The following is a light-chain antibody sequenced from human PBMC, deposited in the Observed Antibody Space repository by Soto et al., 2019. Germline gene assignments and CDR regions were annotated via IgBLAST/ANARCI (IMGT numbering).Light chain of an antibody. J-gene: IGLJ2*01. CDR3: QSYDSSVV. CDR2: GNR. V-gene: IGLV1-40*01. CDR1: SSNIGAGYD. Sequence: QSVLTQPPSVSGAPGQRVTISCTGSSSNIGAGYDVHWYQQLPGAAPKLLIYGNRNRPSGVPDRFSGSKSGTSASLAITGLQAEDEGNYYCQSYDSSVVFGGGTKLTVL.